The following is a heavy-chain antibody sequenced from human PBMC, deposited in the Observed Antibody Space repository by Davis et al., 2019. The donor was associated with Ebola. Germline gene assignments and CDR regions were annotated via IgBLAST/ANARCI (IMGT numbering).Heavy chain of an antibody. J-gene: IGHJ6*03. Sequence: PGGSLRLSCVASGFTFANYGMHWVRQAPGKGLEWVTFIWDDGNNKYYADSVRGRFTISSDNSKNTCYLQMNSLRDEDTAVYCCAKDHGGRNVGYHMDVWGKGTTVTVSS. CDR3: AKDHGGRNVGYHMDV. CDR1: GFTFANYG. D-gene: IGHD1-14*01. V-gene: IGHV3-30*02. CDR2: IWDDGNNK.